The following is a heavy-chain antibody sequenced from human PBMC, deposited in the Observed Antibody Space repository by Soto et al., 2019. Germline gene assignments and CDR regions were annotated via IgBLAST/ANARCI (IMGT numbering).Heavy chain of an antibody. Sequence: AGGSLRLSCAASGFSLSSYGMHWVRQAPGKGLEWVGRIKSKTDGGTTDYAAPVKDRFTISRDDSKNTLYLQMNSLKTEDTAVYYCTTTVIYSGYDWVFDYWGQGTLVTVSS. V-gene: IGHV3-15*01. D-gene: IGHD5-12*01. CDR1: GFSLSSYG. CDR2: IKSKTDGGTT. CDR3: TTTVIYSGYDWVFDY. J-gene: IGHJ4*02.